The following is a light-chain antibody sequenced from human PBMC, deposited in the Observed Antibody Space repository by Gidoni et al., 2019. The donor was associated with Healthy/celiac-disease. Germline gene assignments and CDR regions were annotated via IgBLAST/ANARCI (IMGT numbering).Light chain of an antibody. Sequence: QSVLTQPLSVSGAPGQRVTISCTGSSSNIGAGYDVHWYQQLPGTAPKLLIYGNSNRPSGVPDRFSGSKSGTSASLAITGLQAEDEADYYCQSYDSSLSGSRVVFGGGTKLTVL. CDR2: GNS. CDR3: QSYDSSLSGSRVV. J-gene: IGLJ2*01. CDR1: SSNIGAGYD. V-gene: IGLV1-40*01.